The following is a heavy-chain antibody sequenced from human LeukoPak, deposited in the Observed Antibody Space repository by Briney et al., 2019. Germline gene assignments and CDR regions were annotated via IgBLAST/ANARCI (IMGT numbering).Heavy chain of an antibody. CDR1: GGSISSGGYY. J-gene: IGHJ4*02. CDR2: IYHSGST. D-gene: IGHD1-7*01. V-gene: IGHV4-30-2*01. Sequence: SQTLSLTCTVSGGSISSGGYYWSWIRQPPGKGLEWIGYIYHSGSTYYNSSLKSRVTISVDRSKNQFSLKLSSVTAADTAVYYCARDSGSITGTIGYFDYWGQGTLVTVSS. CDR3: ARDSGSITGTIGYFDY.